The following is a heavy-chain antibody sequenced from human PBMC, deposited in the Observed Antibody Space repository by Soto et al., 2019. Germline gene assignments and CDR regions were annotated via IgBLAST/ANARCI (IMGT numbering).Heavy chain of an antibody. CDR1: GYTFTSYG. D-gene: IGHD5-12*01. CDR3: AKGPMDSGYDFWLDY. Sequence: GAAVKVSCKASGYTFTSYGISWVRQAPGQGLEWMGWISAYNGNTNYAQKLQGRVTMTTDTSTSTAYMELRSLRSDDTAVYYCAKGPMDSGYDFWLDYWGQGTLVTVSS. V-gene: IGHV1-18*01. J-gene: IGHJ4*02. CDR2: ISAYNGNT.